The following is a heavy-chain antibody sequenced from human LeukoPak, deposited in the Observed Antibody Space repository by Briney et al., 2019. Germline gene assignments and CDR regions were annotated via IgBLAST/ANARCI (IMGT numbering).Heavy chain of an antibody. CDR2: ISSSGSTI. D-gene: IGHD6-13*01. CDR3: ARHGATSFSSSWYDAFDV. Sequence: GGSLRLSCVASGFSLSDYSMNWFRQAPGKGLEWVSYISSSGSTIYYADSVKGRFTISRDNAKNSLYLQMNSLRDEDTAVYYCARHGATSFSSSWYDAFDVWGQGTMVTVSS. CDR1: GFSLSDYS. J-gene: IGHJ3*01. V-gene: IGHV3-48*02.